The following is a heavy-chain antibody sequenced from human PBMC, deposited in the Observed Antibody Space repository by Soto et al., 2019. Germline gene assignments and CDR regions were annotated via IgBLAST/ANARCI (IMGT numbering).Heavy chain of an antibody. D-gene: IGHD6-19*01. CDR1: DGSISNYY. CDR2: IYYTT. V-gene: IGHV4-59*01. Sequence: VQLQESGPGLVKPSETLSLTCTVSDGSISNYYWSWIRQAPGKRLEWIGYIYYTTNYNPSLKSRVTISADTSKNQISLKLTSVTAADTDVYYCARTSPVAGGFDYWGQGTLVTVSS. CDR3: ARTSPVAGGFDY. J-gene: IGHJ4*02.